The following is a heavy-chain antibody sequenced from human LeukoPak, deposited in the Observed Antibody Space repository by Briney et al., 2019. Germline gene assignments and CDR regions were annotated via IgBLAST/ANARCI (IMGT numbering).Heavy chain of an antibody. CDR1: GGSFSGYY. CDR3: ARHDSSGFDWYFDL. J-gene: IGHJ2*01. D-gene: IGHD3-22*01. Sequence: SETLSLTCAVYGGSFSGYYWSWLRQPPGEGLEWIGEINHSGSTNYNPSLKSRVTISVDTSKNQFSLKLSSVTAADTAVYYCARHDSSGFDWYFDLWGRGTLVTVSS. V-gene: IGHV4-34*01. CDR2: INHSGST.